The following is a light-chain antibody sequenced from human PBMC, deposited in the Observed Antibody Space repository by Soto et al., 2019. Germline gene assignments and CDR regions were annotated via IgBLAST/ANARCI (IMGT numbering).Light chain of an antibody. Sequence: DIQMTQSPSSLSASVGDRVTITCRASQTVSTFLSWYRQEPGKAPELLIFAISTLQIGGPFRFGGSGSGTEFTLTISSLQPEDFATYYCQQTYTFPYTFGQGTKLEIK. CDR2: AIS. CDR3: QQTYTFPYT. CDR1: QTVSTF. J-gene: IGKJ2*01. V-gene: IGKV1-39*01.